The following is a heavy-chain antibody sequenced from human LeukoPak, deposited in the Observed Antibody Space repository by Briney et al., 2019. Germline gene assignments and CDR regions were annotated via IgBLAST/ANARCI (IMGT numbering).Heavy chain of an antibody. CDR1: GFTFSSYA. CDR3: AKSFWARGRYTGMYFDY. CDR2: ISGSGGST. D-gene: IGHD6-19*01. Sequence: GGSLRLSCAASGFTFSSYAMSWVRQAPGKGLEWVSAISGSGGSTYYADSVKGRFTISRDNSKNTLYLQMNSLRAEDTAVYYCAKSFWARGRYTGMYFDYWGQGILVTVSS. V-gene: IGHV3-23*01. J-gene: IGHJ4*02.